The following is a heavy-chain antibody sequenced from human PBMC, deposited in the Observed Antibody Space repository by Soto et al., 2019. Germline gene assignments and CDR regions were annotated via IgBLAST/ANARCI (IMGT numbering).Heavy chain of an antibody. CDR3: ARDYYDSSGFDY. CDR1: GFTFSSYA. J-gene: IGHJ4*02. CDR2: ISYDGSNK. V-gene: IGHV3-30-3*01. D-gene: IGHD3-22*01. Sequence: PGGSLRLSCAASGFTFSSYAMHWVRQAPGKGLEWVAVISYDGSNKYYADSVKGRFTISRDNSKNTLYLQMNSLRAEDTAVYYCARDYYDSSGFDYWGQGTLVTVS.